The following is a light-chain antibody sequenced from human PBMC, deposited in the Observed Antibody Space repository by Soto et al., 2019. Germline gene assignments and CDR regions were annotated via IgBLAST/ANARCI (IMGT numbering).Light chain of an antibody. CDR2: DVS. J-gene: IGLJ1*01. V-gene: IGLV2-14*01. CDR3: SSYTSSSTPWV. Sequence: QSVLTQPASVSGSPGQSITISCTGTSSDVGGYNYVSWYQQHPGTAPKLMIYDVSNRPSGVSNRFSGSKSGNTASLTISGLQAEDEADYYCSSYTSSSTPWVFGTGTKVTVL. CDR1: SSDVGGYNY.